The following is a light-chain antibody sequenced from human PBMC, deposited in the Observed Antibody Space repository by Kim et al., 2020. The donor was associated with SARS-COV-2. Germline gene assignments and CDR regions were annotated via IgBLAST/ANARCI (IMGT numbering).Light chain of an antibody. Sequence: EIVMTQSPATLSVSPGERVTLSCRASQSISSNLGWYQQKPGQAPRLLIYGASTRATRIPVRFSGSGSGTEFTLTISSLQSEDFAVYCCQQYNDWPWTFGQGTKVDIK. V-gene: IGKV3-15*01. CDR3: QQYNDWPWT. J-gene: IGKJ1*01. CDR2: GAS. CDR1: QSISSN.